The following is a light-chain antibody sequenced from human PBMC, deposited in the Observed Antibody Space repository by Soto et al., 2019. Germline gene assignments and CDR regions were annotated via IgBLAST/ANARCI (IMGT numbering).Light chain of an antibody. CDR1: QSVISNY. J-gene: IGKJ1*01. CDR2: DVS. V-gene: IGKV3-20*01. CDR3: QQYGLSPRT. Sequence: DIVLTQSPDTLSLSPGERATLSCRASQSVISNYLAWYQQQPGQAPRLLVYDVSTRATGIPDRFSGSGSGTDVILTISRLEPEDFAVYYCQQYGLSPRTFGQGTKVEIK.